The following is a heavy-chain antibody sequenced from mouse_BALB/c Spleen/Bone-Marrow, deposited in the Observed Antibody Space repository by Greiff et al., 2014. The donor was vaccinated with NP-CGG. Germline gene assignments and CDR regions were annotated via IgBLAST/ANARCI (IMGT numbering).Heavy chain of an antibody. CDR3: ARNGYYGWITY. J-gene: IGHJ3*01. D-gene: IGHD2-3*01. Sequence: EVQGVESGGGLVQPGGSLKLSCAASGFDFSGYWMIWVRQAPGKGLEWIGEINPDSRTINYKPSLKEKFIMSRDNSKNTLYLQMSKVRSEDTALYYCARNGYYGWITYWGQGTLVTVSA. CDR1: GFDFSGYW. V-gene: IGHV4-1*02. CDR2: INPDSRTI.